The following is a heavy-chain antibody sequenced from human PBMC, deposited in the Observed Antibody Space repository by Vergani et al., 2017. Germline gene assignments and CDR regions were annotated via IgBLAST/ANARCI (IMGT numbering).Heavy chain of an antibody. CDR3: TTDDPELNTYYYDSSGYIDY. CDR1: GFTFSNAW. CDR2: IKSKTDGGTT. J-gene: IGHJ4*02. Sequence: VQLVESGGGVVQPGRSLRLSCAASGFTFSNAWMSWVRQAPGKGLEWVGRIKSKTDGGTTDYAAPVKGRFTISRDDSKNTLYLQMNSLKTEDTAVYYCTTDDPELNTYYYDSSGYIDYWGQGTLVTVSS. D-gene: IGHD3-22*01. V-gene: IGHV3-15*01.